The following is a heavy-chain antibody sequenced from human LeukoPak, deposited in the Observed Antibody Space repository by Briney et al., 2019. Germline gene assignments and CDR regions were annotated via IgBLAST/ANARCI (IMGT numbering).Heavy chain of an antibody. D-gene: IGHD1-26*01. V-gene: IGHV4-59*08. CDR2: IFSSGST. CDR1: RFSINNYY. J-gene: IGHJ2*01. CDR3: ARLGLLPWYFDI. Sequence: SETLSLTCTVSRFSINNYYWSWIRQPPGKGLEWIGYIFSSGSTNFNPSLKSRVTMSADTANNQFSLKLSSVTAADTAVYYCARLGLLPWYFDIWGRGTRVTVSS.